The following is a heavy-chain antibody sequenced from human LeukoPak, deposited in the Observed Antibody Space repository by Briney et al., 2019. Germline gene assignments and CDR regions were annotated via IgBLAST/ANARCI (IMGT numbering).Heavy chain of an antibody. Sequence: SETLSLTCTVSGGSISSYYWSWIRQPPGEGLEWIGYIYYSGSTNYNPSLKSRVTISVDTSKNQFSLKLSSVTAADTAVYYCAREVPNSSSWSFFDYWGQGTLVTVSS. CDR2: IYYSGST. V-gene: IGHV4-59*01. J-gene: IGHJ4*02. CDR1: GGSISSYY. CDR3: AREVPNSSSWSFFDY. D-gene: IGHD6-13*01.